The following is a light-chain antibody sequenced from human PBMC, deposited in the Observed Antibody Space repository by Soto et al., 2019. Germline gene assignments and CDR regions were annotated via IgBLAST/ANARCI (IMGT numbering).Light chain of an antibody. CDR1: SGDIANNY. J-gene: IGLJ2*01. CDR2: KDD. Sequence: NFMLTQPHSVSESPGKTVSISCTRSSGDIANNYVQWFQQRPGSARTTVIYKDDQRPSGVPDRFSGSIDSSSNSASLTISGLKTEDEADYFCQSYYSSDVVFGGGTKLTVL. CDR3: QSYYSSDVV. V-gene: IGLV6-57*04.